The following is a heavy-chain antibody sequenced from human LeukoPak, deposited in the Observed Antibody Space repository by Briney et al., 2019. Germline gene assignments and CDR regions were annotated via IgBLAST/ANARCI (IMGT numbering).Heavy chain of an antibody. CDR1: GFTVSSNY. CDR3: ARVDYGDYAPYFDY. V-gene: IGHV3-66*01. J-gene: IGHJ4*02. Sequence: GGSLRLSCAASGFTVSSNYMSWVPQAPGKGLEWVSVIYSGGSTYYADSVKGRFTISRDNSKNTLYLQMNSLRAEDTAVYYCARVDYGDYAPYFDYWGQGTLVTVSS. D-gene: IGHD4-17*01. CDR2: IYSGGST.